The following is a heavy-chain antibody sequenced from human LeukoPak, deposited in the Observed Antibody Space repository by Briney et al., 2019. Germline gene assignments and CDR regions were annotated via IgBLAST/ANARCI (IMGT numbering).Heavy chain of an antibody. J-gene: IGHJ4*02. CDR3: TTDPWQGDLNY. Sequence: GGSLRLSCAASGFSFNNAWMSWVRQAPGKGREWGGRIKSKTDGETTDYGAPVKGRFTIARDDSENTLYLQMNSLHTEDTAVYYCTTDPWQGDLNYWGQGTLVTVSS. D-gene: IGHD2-21*02. CDR2: IKSKTDGETT. CDR1: GFSFNNAW. V-gene: IGHV3-15*01.